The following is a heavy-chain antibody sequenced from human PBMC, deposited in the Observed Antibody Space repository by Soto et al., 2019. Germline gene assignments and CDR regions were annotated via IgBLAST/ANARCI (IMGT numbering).Heavy chain of an antibody. CDR2: IYYSGST. D-gene: IGHD3-10*02. CDR1: GGSISSYY. V-gene: IGHV4-59*01. CDR3: ARGTTFSYYYYGMDD. Sequence: SETLSLTCTVSGGSISSYYWSWIRQPPGKGLEWIGYIYYSGSTNYNPFLKSRVTISVDTSKNQFSLKLSSVTAADTAVYYCARGTTFSYYYYGMDDWGQGTTVTVSS. J-gene: IGHJ6*02.